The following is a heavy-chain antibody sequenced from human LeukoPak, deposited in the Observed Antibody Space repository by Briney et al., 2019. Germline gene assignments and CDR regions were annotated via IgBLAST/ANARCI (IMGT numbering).Heavy chain of an antibody. J-gene: IGHJ4*02. V-gene: IGHV3-21*01. Sequence: GGSLRLSCAASGFTFSSYNMNWVRQAPGKGLEWVSSISGSSTYIYYANSLKGRFTISRDNAKNSLYLQMNSPRAEDTAVYYCAREAPPFDYWGQGTLVTVSS. CDR3: AREAPPFDY. CDR2: ISGSSTYI. CDR1: GFTFSSYN.